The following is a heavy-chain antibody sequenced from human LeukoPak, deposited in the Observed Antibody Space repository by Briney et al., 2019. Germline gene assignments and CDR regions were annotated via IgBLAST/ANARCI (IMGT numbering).Heavy chain of an antibody. V-gene: IGHV3-7*01. D-gene: IGHD6-13*01. CDR2: IKQDGSEK. CDR1: GFTFSSYW. Sequence: GGSLRLSCAASGFTFSSYWMTWVRQAPGKGLEWVANIKQDGSEKYYVDFVKGRFTISRDNAKNSLYLQMNSLRGDDTAVYYCARDRYSSTWGQGTLVTVSS. J-gene: IGHJ5*02. CDR3: ARDRYSST.